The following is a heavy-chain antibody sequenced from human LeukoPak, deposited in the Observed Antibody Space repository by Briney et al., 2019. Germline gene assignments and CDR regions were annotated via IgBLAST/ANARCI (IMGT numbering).Heavy chain of an antibody. CDR1: GGSFSGYY. CDR3: ASITGTTFVDDAFDI. J-gene: IGHJ3*02. V-gene: IGHV4-34*01. Sequence: PETLSLTCAVSGGSFSGYYWSWIRQPPGKGLEWIGEINHSGSTNYNPPLKSRVTISVDTSKNQSSLKLSSVTAADTAVYYCASITGTTFVDDAFDIWGQGTMVTVSS. CDR2: INHSGST. D-gene: IGHD1-7*01.